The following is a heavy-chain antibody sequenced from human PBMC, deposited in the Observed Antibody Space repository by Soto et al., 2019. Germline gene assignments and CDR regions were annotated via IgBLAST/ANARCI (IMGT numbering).Heavy chain of an antibody. CDR1: GGSISSSSYY. V-gene: IGHV4-39*01. D-gene: IGHD2-15*01. CDR2: IYYSGST. Sequence: QLQLQESGPGLVKPSETLSLTCTVSGGSISSSSYYWGWIRQPPGKGLEWIGSIYYSGSTYYNPSLKSRVTIPVDTSKYQFSLKLSSVTAADTAVYYCARHTPAISISDHWGQGTLVTVSS. CDR3: ARHTPAISISDH. J-gene: IGHJ4*02.